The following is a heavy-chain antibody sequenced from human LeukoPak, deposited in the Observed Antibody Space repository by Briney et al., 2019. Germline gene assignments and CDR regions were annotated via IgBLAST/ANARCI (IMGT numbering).Heavy chain of an antibody. D-gene: IGHD6-13*01. J-gene: IGHJ4*02. V-gene: IGHV3-30*18. Sequence: PGRSLRLSCAASGFTFSSDGMHWVRPAPGKGLAWVAVISHHGINKIYADSVKGRFTISRDNSKNTLYLQLNALRAEDTAVYYCAKDLRGRYSLDYWGPGTLVTVSP. CDR1: GFTFSSDG. CDR2: ISHHGINK. CDR3: AKDLRGRYSLDY.